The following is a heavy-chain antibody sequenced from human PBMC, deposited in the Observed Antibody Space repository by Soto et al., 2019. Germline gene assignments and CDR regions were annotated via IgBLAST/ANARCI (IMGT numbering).Heavy chain of an antibody. Sequence: QVQLVQSGAEVKKPGASVKVSCKASGYTFTSYGISWVRPAPGQGLEWMGWISAHNGNTNYAQKLQGRVTMTTDTSTSTAYMELRSLRSDDTAVYYCARDPRQAASGWYLSFDYWGQGTLVTVSS. V-gene: IGHV1-18*01. CDR1: GYTFTSYG. D-gene: IGHD6-19*01. CDR3: ARDPRQAASGWYLSFDY. CDR2: ISAHNGNT. J-gene: IGHJ4*02.